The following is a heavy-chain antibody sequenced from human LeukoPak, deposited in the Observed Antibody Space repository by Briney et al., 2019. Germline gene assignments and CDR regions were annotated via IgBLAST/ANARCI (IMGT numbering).Heavy chain of an antibody. CDR1: GFTFDDYA. Sequence: GGSLRLSCAASGFTFDDYAMHWVRQAPGKGLEWVSGISWNSGSIGYADSVKGRFTISRDNAKNSLYLQMNSLRAEDTALYYCAKSGGITGTHFDYWGQGALVTVSS. J-gene: IGHJ4*02. D-gene: IGHD1-7*01. CDR3: AKSGGITGTHFDY. CDR2: ISWNSGSI. V-gene: IGHV3-9*01.